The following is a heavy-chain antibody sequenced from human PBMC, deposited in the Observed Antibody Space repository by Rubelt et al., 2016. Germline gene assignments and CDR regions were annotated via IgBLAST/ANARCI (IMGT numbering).Heavy chain of an antibody. CDR3: AGRDLFDY. D-gene: IGHD5-24*01. CDR1: GFTFSSYA. J-gene: IGHJ4*02. V-gene: IGHV3-30*04. CDR2: ISYDGSNK. Sequence: VQLVESGGGLVQPGGSLRLSCAASGFTFSSYAMHWVRQAPGKGLEWVAVISYDGSNKYYADSVKGRFTISRDNSKNTLYLQMNSLRAEDTAVYYCAGRDLFDYWGQGTLVTVSS.